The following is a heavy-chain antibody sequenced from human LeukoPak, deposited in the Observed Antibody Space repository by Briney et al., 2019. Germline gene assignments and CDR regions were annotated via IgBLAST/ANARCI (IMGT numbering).Heavy chain of an antibody. V-gene: IGHV4-59*01. CDR3: ARFGIAAAGMFYYGMDV. D-gene: IGHD6-13*01. CDR2: IYYSGST. CDR1: GGSISSYY. Sequence: SETLSLTCTVSGGSISSYYWSWIRQPPGKGLEWIGYIYYSGSTNYNPSLKSRVTISVDTSKNQFSLKLSSVTAADTAVYYCARFGIAAAGMFYYGMDVWGQGTTVTVSS. J-gene: IGHJ6*02.